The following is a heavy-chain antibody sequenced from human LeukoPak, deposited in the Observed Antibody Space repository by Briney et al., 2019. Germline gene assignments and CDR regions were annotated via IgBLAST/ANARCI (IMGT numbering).Heavy chain of an antibody. D-gene: IGHD6-13*01. V-gene: IGHV3-30*03. J-gene: IGHJ4*02. CDR3: ARDPLSSSSFDL. CDR2: ISYDGRNK. Sequence: GRSLRLSCAASGFTFSSYGMHWVRQAPGKGLEWVALISYDGRNKYYADSVKGRFTIPRDNSKNTLYLQMNSLTAEDTAVYYCARDPLSSSSFDLWGQGTLVTVSS. CDR1: GFTFSSYG.